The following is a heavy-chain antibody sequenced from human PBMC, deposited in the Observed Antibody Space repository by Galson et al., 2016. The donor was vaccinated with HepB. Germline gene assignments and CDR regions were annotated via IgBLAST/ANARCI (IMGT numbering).Heavy chain of an antibody. CDR1: GFDFSNYG. V-gene: IGHV3-33*03. J-gene: IGHJ6*02. D-gene: IGHD2-15*01. CDR3: AKVGRDCSGHRCFWEEYYSHGMDV. Sequence: SLRLSCAASGFDFSNYGLHWVRQAPAKGLEWVAVISFNGANKYYADSVRDRFTISRDDLKNTVYLQMNSLRVEDTALYYCAKVGRDCSGHRCFWEEYYSHGMDVWGQGTTVTVSS. CDR2: ISFNGANK.